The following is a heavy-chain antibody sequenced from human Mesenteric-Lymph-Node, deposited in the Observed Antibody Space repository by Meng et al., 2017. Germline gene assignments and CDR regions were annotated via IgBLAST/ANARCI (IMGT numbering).Heavy chain of an antibody. D-gene: IGHD3-10*01. CDR2: ISSSSSYI. CDR1: GFTFSSYS. J-gene: IGHJ5*02. CDR3: VTSMVRGGRGWFDP. Sequence: GGSLRLSCAASGFTFSSYSMNWVRQAPGKGLEWVSSISSSSSYIYYADSVKGRFTISRDNAKNSLYLQMNSLRAEATAVYYCVTSMVRGGRGWFDPWGQGTLVTVSS. V-gene: IGHV3-21*01.